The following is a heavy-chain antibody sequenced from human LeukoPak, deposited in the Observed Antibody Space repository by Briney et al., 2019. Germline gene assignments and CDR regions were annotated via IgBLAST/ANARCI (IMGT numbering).Heavy chain of an antibody. D-gene: IGHD6-13*01. CDR3: AKVPCIAALSCIDV. CDR1: GFTVSSYS. Sequence: GGSLRLSCAASGFTVSSYSMSWVRQAPGKGLEWVSAISGSGGRTYYADSLRSRFTSSRDNSKNTFYQQINRLSDEDTVVYYWAKVPCIAALSCIDVWGQGTPVTVSS. V-gene: IGHV3-23*01. CDR2: ISGSGGRT. J-gene: IGHJ6*02.